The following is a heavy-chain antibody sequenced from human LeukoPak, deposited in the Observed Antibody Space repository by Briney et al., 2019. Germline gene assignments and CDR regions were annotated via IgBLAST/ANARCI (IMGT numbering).Heavy chain of an antibody. V-gene: IGHV1-46*01. CDR1: GYTFTSYY. CDR3: ARDLFGTPDEYYFGY. Sequence: ASVKVSCKASGYTFTSYYMHWVRQAPGQGLEWMGIINPSGGSTSYAQKFQGRVTMTRDMSTSTVYKELSSLRSEDTAVYYCARDLFGTPDEYYFGYWGQGTLVTVSS. D-gene: IGHD3/OR15-3a*01. J-gene: IGHJ4*02. CDR2: INPSGGST.